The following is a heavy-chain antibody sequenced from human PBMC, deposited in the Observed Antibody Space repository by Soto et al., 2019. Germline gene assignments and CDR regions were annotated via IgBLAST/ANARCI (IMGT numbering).Heavy chain of an antibody. CDR1: GFTFSSYW. J-gene: IGHJ4*02. Sequence: GGSLRLSCAASGFTFSSYWMHWVRQAPGKGLVWVSRINSDGSSTSYADSVKGRFTISRDNAKNTLYLQMNSLRDEDTAVYYCANSTSRGTTSYLDFRGQGTLVTVSS. CDR3: ANSTSRGTTSYLDF. CDR2: INSDGSST. V-gene: IGHV3-74*01.